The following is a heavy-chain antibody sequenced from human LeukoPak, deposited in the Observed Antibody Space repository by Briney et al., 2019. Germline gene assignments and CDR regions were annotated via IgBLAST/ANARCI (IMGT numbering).Heavy chain of an antibody. Sequence: ASVKVSCKASGYTFTSYDINWVQQATGQGLEWMGWMNPNSGNTGYAQKFQGRVTITRNTSISTAYMELSSLRSEDTAVYYCARESPQGAFDIWGQGTMVTVSS. CDR1: GYTFTSYD. CDR3: ARESPQGAFDI. J-gene: IGHJ3*02. V-gene: IGHV1-8*03. CDR2: MNPNSGNT.